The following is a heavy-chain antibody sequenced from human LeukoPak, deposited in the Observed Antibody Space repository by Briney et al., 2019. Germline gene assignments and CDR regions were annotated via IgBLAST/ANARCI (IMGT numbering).Heavy chain of an antibody. D-gene: IGHD4-17*01. CDR3: AKYGDYGDY. V-gene: IGHV3-23*01. CDR1: GFTFSSYA. CDR2: ISGSGGST. Sequence: TGGSLRLSCAASGFTFSSYAMSWVRQAPGEGLEWVSAISGSGGSTNYADSVKGRFTISRDNSKNTLYLQMNSLRAEDTAVYYCAKYGDYGDYWGQGTLVTVSS. J-gene: IGHJ4*02.